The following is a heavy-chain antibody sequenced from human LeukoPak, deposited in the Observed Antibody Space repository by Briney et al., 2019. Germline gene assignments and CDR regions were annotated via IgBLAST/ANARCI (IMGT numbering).Heavy chain of an antibody. CDR3: ARGHGDFDY. J-gene: IGHJ4*02. Sequence: GGSLRLSCAASGFTVSSNYMSWVRQAPRQGLEWVSVIYSGGGTYYADSVKGRLSISRDNSKNTLYLQMNSLRAEDTAVYYCARGHGDFDYWGQGTLVTVSS. V-gene: IGHV3-66*01. D-gene: IGHD3-10*01. CDR1: GFTVSSNY. CDR2: IYSGGGT.